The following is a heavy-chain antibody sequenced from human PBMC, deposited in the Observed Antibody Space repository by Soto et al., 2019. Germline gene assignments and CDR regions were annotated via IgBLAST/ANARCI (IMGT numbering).Heavy chain of an antibody. CDR1: VYTFTGYY. CDR2: INPNSGGT. D-gene: IGHD3-10*01. J-gene: IGHJ5*02. V-gene: IGHV1-2*02. CDR3: ATSRITMVRGVIFNWFDP. Sequence: SLKVSCKASVYTFTGYYMHWVRQAPGQGLEWMGWINPNSGGTNYAQKFQGRVTMTRDTSISTAYMELSRLRSDDTAVYYCATSRITMVRGVIFNWFDPWGQGALVTGSS.